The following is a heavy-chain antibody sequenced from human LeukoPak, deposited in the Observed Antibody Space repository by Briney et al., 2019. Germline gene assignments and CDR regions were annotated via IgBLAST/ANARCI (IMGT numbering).Heavy chain of an antibody. CDR2: INYSGST. V-gene: IGHV4-59*01. CDR3: ARERYCDC. CDR1: GRYLSTCY. J-gene: IGHJ4*02. Sequence: SETLSLPCTLSGRYLSTCYWRWIRKSPGKGLEGIGSINYSGSTNYNPSLESLVNITVDTSKNQLSLKYSPVTAADTVLYYCARERYCDCWGQGTLVSV.